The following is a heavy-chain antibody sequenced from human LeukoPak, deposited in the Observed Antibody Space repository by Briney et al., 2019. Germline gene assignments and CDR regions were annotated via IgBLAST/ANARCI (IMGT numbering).Heavy chain of an antibody. CDR1: GLTFNTYW. V-gene: IGHV3-74*01. D-gene: IGHD6-19*01. J-gene: IGHJ4*02. Sequence: GGSLRLSCAASGLTFNTYWMHWVRQAPGKGLVWVSRINTDGSSTSYADSVKGRFTISRDNAKNTLYLQMNSLGAEDTAVYYCARDTDSSFDSWGQGTLVTVSS. CDR2: INTDGSST. CDR3: ARDTDSSFDS.